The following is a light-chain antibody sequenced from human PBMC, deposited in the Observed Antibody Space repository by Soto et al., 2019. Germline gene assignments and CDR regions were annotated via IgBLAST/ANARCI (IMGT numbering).Light chain of an antibody. V-gene: IGKV1-5*01. CDR2: DAS. Sequence: DIQMTQSPYTLSASVGDRVTITCRASQSISSWLAWYQQKPGKAPKLLIYDASSLESGVPSRFSGSGSGTEFTLTISSLQPDDFSTYYCQQYNSYSPWTFGQGTKVEIK. CDR3: QQYNSYSPWT. CDR1: QSISSW. J-gene: IGKJ1*01.